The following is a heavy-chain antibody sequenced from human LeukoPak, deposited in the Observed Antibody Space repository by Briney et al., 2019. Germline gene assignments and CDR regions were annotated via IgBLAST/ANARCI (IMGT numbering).Heavy chain of an antibody. CDR3: ARTGHRSYYDFWSGYPAIGYFDY. D-gene: IGHD3-3*01. CDR1: GYTFTSYA. J-gene: IGHJ4*02. V-gene: IGHV7-4-1*02. Sequence: ASVKVSCKASGYTFTSYAMNWVRQAPGQGLEWMGWINTNTGNPTYAQGFTGRFVFSLDTSVSTAYLQISSLKAEDTAVYYCARTGHRSYYDFWSGYPAIGYFDYWGQGTLVTVSS. CDR2: INTNTGNP.